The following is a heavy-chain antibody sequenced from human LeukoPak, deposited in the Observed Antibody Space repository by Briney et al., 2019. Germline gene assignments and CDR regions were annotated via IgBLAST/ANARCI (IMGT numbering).Heavy chain of an antibody. CDR2: IYTSGST. D-gene: IGHD2-2*01. CDR1: GGSISSYY. V-gene: IGHV4-4*07. Sequence: SETLSLTCTVSGGSISSYYWSWIRQPAGKGLEWIGRIYTSGSTNYNPSLKSRVTMSVDTSKNQFSLKLSSVTAADTAVYYCARDPARYCSSTSCVLGFDPWGQGTLVTVSS. CDR3: ARDPARYCSSTSCVLGFDP. J-gene: IGHJ5*02.